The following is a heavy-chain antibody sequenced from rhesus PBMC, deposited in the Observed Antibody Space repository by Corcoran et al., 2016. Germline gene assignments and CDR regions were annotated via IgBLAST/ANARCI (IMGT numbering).Heavy chain of an antibody. CDR1: GGSISSSNW. CDR2: FYGSGGST. CDR3: ARLNYGWYFDL. V-gene: IGHV4-93*02. Sequence: QVQLQESGPAVVKPSETLSLTCAVSGGSISSSNWWSWIRQSPGKGLEWIGGFYGSGGSTEYNPSLKSRVTISIDTSKNQFSLKLSSVTAADTAVYYCARLNYGWYFDLWGPGTPITISS. J-gene: IGHJ2*01. D-gene: IGHD3-9*01.